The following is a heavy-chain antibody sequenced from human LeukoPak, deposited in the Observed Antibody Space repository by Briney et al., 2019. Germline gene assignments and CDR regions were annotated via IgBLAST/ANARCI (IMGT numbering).Heavy chain of an antibody. V-gene: IGHV3-33*01. CDR1: GFTFSSYG. D-gene: IGHD4-11*01. J-gene: IGHJ4*02. CDR3: ARTPNSNYFDFDY. CDR2: IWYDGSNK. Sequence: HPGGSLRLSCAASGFTFSSYGMHWVRQAPGKGLEWVAVIWYDGSNKYYADSVKGRFTISRDNSKNTLYLQMNSLRAEDTAVYYSARTPNSNYFDFDYWGQGTLVTVSS.